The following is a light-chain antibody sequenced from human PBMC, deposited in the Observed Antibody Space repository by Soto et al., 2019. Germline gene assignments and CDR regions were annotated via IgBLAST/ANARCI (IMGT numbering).Light chain of an antibody. J-gene: IGKJ3*01. Sequence: DIQMTQSPSTVSAYVGDSVTITCRASQSITTWLAWYQQRPGKAPKLLIYDASILEAGVPSRFSGSGSGTDFTFTISSLQPEDVATYYCQKCDYLPIFGPGTTVDFK. V-gene: IGKV1-33*01. CDR1: QSITTW. CDR3: QKCDYLPI. CDR2: DAS.